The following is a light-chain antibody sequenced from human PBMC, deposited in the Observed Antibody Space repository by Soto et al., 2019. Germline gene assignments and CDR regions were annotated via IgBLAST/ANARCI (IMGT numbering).Light chain of an antibody. CDR1: QSVNSN. CDR2: EAS. Sequence: EIVMTQSPATLSVSPGERATLSCRASQSVNSNLAWYQQKRGQAPRLLIYEASSRATGIPARFSASGSGTEFTLTISSLQSEGFAVYYCEQYNNWPLTFGGGTNVEIK. J-gene: IGKJ4*01. V-gene: IGKV3-15*01. CDR3: EQYNNWPLT.